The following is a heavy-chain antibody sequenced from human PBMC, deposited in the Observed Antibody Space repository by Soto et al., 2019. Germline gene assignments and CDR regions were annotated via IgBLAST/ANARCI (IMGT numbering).Heavy chain of an antibody. V-gene: IGHV4-31*09. CDR1: GGSISSGGYY. CDR3: ATYRKFFQI. CDR2: IYYSGST. Sequence: KTSETLSLTCTVSGGSISSGGYYWSWIRQHPGKGLEWIGYIYYSGSTYYNPSLKSRVTISVDRSKNHFFLNLTSVTAADTAVYYCATYRKFFQIWGQGTKVTVSS. J-gene: IGHJ3*02.